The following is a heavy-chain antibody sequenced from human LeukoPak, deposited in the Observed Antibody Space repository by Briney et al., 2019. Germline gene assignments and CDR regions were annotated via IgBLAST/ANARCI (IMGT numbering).Heavy chain of an antibody. J-gene: IGHJ4*02. CDR3: ARESGKFDY. V-gene: IGHV3-43*02. CDR1: GLPIADFA. CDR2: ISGDGVST. Sequence: PGGSLSLFCVASGLPIADFAMHWVRQAPGKGLEWVSLISGDGVSTFYADSVKDRFSISRDNSKNSLSLEMNSLRTEDTAMYYCARESGKFDYWGQGTLVAVSS.